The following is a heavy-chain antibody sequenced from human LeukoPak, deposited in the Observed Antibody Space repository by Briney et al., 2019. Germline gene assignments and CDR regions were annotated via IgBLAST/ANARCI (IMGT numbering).Heavy chain of an antibody. CDR1: GYTINSYA. D-gene: IGHD2-2*01. CDR2: INTNTGNP. Sequence: ASVKVSCKASGYTINSYAMNWVRQAPGQGLEWMAWINTNTGNPTYAQGFTGRFVFSLDTSVSTAYLHISSLKAEDTAVYYCARDGLRPCTSTNCYPGEDAFDIWGQGTVVTVSS. CDR3: ARDGLRPCTSTNCYPGEDAFDI. V-gene: IGHV7-4-1*02. J-gene: IGHJ3*02.